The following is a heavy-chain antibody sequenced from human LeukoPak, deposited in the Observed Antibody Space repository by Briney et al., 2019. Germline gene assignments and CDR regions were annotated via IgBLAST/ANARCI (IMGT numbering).Heavy chain of an antibody. CDR2: INPNSCGT. V-gene: IGHV1-2*02. D-gene: IGHD2-2*01. Sequence: ASVNLSCRSSGYTFTVCYMHWVRQAPGQGREGRGGINPNSCGTNYAENFQDRVAMSRDTSMSTASMALSRLRCDDTAVYSCAREGVTAAKGEANWLDTWGQGTLVTVSS. CDR3: AREGVTAAKGEANWLDT. J-gene: IGHJ5*02. CDR1: GYTFTVCY.